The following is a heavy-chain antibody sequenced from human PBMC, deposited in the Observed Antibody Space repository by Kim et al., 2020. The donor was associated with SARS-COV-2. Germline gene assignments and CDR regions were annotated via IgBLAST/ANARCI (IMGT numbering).Heavy chain of an antibody. Sequence: RKSRVTISVDTSKNQFSLKLSSVTAADTAVYYCARVAAAAGMTVVVGMDVWGQGTTVTVSS. D-gene: IGHD6-13*01. J-gene: IGHJ6*02. CDR3: ARVAAAAGMTVVVGMDV. V-gene: IGHV4-34*01.